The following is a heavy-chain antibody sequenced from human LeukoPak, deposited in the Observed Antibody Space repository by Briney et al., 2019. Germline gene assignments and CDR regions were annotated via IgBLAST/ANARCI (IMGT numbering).Heavy chain of an antibody. D-gene: IGHD3-22*01. V-gene: IGHV3-48*04. Sequence: GGSLRLSCAASGFTFSSYSMNWVRQAPGKGLEWVSYISSSSSTIYYADSVKGRFTISRDNAKNSLYLQMNSLRAEDTAVYYCARDRMIVASGAFDIWGQGTMVTVSS. CDR3: ARDRMIVASGAFDI. CDR2: ISSSSSTI. J-gene: IGHJ3*02. CDR1: GFTFSSYS.